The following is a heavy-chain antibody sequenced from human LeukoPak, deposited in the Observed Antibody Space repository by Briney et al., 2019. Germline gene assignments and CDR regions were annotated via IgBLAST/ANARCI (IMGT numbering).Heavy chain of an antibody. D-gene: IGHD2-2*01. CDR1: GGTFSSYA. CDR3: ARALGYCSNTSCRNNWFDP. Sequence: SSVKVSCKASGGTFSSYAISWVRQAPGQGLEWMGGIIPIFGTANYAQKFQGRVTITTDESTSTAYMELSSLRSEDTAVYYCARALGYCSNTSCRNNWFDPWGQGTLVTVSS. V-gene: IGHV1-69*05. CDR2: IIPIFGTA. J-gene: IGHJ5*02.